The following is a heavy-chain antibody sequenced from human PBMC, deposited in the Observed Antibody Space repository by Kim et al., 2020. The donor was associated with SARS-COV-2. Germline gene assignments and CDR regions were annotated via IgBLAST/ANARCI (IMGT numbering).Heavy chain of an antibody. D-gene: IGHD3-22*01. CDR2: IYTSGST. CDR1: GGSITSSSYY. J-gene: IGHJ4*02. CDR3: ASAYYYDSGGSLDY. V-gene: IGHV4-61*02. Sequence: SETLSLTCTLSGGSITSSSYYWSWMRQPAGKGLEWIGRIYTSGSTNYNPSLKSLAAISVDSSKNQFSLKLTSVTAADTGVYYCASAYYYDSGGSLDYWGQGTLVTVAS.